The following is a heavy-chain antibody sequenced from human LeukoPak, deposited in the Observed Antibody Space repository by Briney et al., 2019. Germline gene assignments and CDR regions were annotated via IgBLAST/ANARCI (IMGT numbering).Heavy chain of an antibody. CDR1: GFTVSSDY. D-gene: IGHD3-10*01. CDR2: IYSGGST. V-gene: IGHV3-53*01. CDR3: AHGYYGSGSYNY. J-gene: IGHJ4*02. Sequence: PGGSLRLSCAASGFTVSSDYMSWVRQAPGKGLEWVSVIYSGGSTYYADSVKGRFTISGDNSKNTLYLQMNSLRAEDTAVYYCAHGYYGSGSYNYWGQGTLVTVSS.